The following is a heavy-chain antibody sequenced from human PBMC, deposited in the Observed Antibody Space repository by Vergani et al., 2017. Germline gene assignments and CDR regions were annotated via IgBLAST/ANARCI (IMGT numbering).Heavy chain of an antibody. J-gene: IGHJ4*02. Sequence: GKGGKDGEEGKRSGASVKVSCKTSGYTFSNYYMHWVRQAPGQGLEWMGIINPSGGHTNYAQKFQGRVTMTRDTSTSTVYRELSSLRSEDTAIYYCASGDYGILTGYRYWGQGTLVTVSA. CDR2: INPSGGHT. V-gene: IGHV1-46*03. D-gene: IGHD3-9*01. CDR3: ASGDYGILTGYRY. CDR1: GYTFSNYY.